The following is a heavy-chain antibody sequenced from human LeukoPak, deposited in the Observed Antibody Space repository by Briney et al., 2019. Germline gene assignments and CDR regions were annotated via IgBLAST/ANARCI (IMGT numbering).Heavy chain of an antibody. V-gene: IGHV3-30*04. CDR2: ISYDGSNK. CDR1: GFTFSKHA. D-gene: IGHD3-16*01. J-gene: IGHJ4*02. Sequence: GGTLRLSCAASGFTFSKHAMHWVRQAPGRGLEWVAVISYDGSNKYYADSVKGRFTISRDNSKNTLYLQMNSLRAEDTAVYYCARVRYRLAETYIDYWGQGTLVTVSS. CDR3: ARVRYRLAETYIDY.